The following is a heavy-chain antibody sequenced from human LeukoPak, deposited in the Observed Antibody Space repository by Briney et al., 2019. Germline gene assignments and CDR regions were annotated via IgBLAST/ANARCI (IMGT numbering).Heavy chain of an antibody. Sequence: GGSLRLSCTASGFTFGDYAMSWFRQAPGKGLEWVGFIRSKAYGGTTEYAASVKGRFTISRDDSKSIAYLQMNSLKTEDTAVYYCTTPRGIYDSSGYYYGPYDAFDIWGQGTMVTVSS. J-gene: IGHJ3*02. V-gene: IGHV3-49*03. CDR2: IRSKAYGGTT. CDR3: TTPRGIYDSSGYYYGPYDAFDI. D-gene: IGHD3-22*01. CDR1: GFTFGDYA.